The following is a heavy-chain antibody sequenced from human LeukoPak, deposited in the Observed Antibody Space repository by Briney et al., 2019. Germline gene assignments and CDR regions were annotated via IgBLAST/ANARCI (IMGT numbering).Heavy chain of an antibody. D-gene: IGHD1-7*01. V-gene: IGHV3-7*01. CDR2: IKQDGSEK. CDR3: VGWNYRRGFDY. J-gene: IGHJ4*02. CDR1: GFTFSSYW. Sequence: PGGSLRLSCAASGFTFSSYWMSWVRQAPGKGLEWVANIKQDGSEKYYVDSVKGRFTISRDNAKNSLYLQMNSLRAEDTAVYYCVGWNYRRGFDYWGQGTPVTVSS.